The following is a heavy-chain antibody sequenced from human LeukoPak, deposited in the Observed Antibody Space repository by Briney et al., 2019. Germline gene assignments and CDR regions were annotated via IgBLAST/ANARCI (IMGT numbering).Heavy chain of an antibody. J-gene: IGHJ4*02. V-gene: IGHV3-74*01. Sequence: GGSLRLSCAAPGFTFSSYWMHWVRQAPGKGLVWVSRINSDGSSTSYADSVKGRFTISRDNAKNTLYLQMNSLRAEDTAVYYCARDGRYYDSSGYYYHFDYWGQGTLVTVSS. CDR1: GFTFSSYW. D-gene: IGHD3-22*01. CDR2: INSDGSST. CDR3: ARDGRYYDSSGYYYHFDY.